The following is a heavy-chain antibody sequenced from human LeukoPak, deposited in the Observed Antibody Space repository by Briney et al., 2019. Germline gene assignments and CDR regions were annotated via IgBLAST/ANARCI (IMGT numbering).Heavy chain of an antibody. CDR1: GYTLTELS. J-gene: IGHJ6*03. V-gene: IGHV1-24*01. CDR3: ATRAYSNYVRGYYYMDV. Sequence: ASVKVSCKVSGYTLTELSMHWVRQAPGKGLEWMGGFDPEDGETIYAQKFQGRVTMTEDTSTDTAYMELSSLRSEDTAVYYCATRAYSNYVRGYYYMDVWGKGTTVTVSS. CDR2: FDPEDGET. D-gene: IGHD4-11*01.